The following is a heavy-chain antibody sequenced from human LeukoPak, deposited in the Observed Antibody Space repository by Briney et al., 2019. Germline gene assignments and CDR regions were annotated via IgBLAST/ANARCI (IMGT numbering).Heavy chain of an antibody. CDR2: MNPNSGNT. Sequence: ASVKVSCKASGYTFTSYDINWVRQATGQGLEWMGWMNPNSGNTGYAQKFQGRVTMTRNTSISTAYMELSSLRSEDTAVYYCAMATHCSSTSCYYHYGMDVWGQGTTVTVSS. D-gene: IGHD2-2*01. J-gene: IGHJ6*02. CDR1: GYTFTSYD. V-gene: IGHV1-8*01. CDR3: AMATHCSSTSCYYHYGMDV.